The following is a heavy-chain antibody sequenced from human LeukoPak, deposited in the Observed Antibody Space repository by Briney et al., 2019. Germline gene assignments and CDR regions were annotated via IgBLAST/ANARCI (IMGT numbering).Heavy chain of an antibody. J-gene: IGHJ4*02. Sequence: GGSLRLSCAASGFSFSTYWMTWVRQPPGKGLEWVANIKQDGSEKYYVDSVKGRFTISRDNAKNSLYLQMNSLRAEDTAVYYCARDFLTYYDSSGQGAYFDYWGQGTLVTVSS. CDR3: ARDFLTYYDSSGQGAYFDY. CDR2: IKQDGSEK. D-gene: IGHD3-22*01. CDR1: GFSFSTYW. V-gene: IGHV3-7*05.